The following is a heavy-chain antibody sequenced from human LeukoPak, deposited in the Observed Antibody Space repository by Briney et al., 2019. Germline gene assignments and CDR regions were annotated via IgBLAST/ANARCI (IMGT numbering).Heavy chain of an antibody. V-gene: IGHV1-2*02. CDR1: GYTFTGYY. CDR3: ARDPQDIVAVPAAMWYYYYGMDV. D-gene: IGHD2-2*01. J-gene: IGHJ6*02. Sequence: ASVKVSCKASGYTFTGYYMHWVRQAPGQGLEWMGWINPNSGGTNYAQKFQGRATMTRDTSISTAYMSRLRSDDTAVYYCARDPQDIVAVPAAMWYYYYGMDVWGQGTTVTVSS. CDR2: INPNSGGT.